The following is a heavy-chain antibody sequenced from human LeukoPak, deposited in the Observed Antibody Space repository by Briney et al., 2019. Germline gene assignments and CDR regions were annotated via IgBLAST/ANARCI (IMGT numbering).Heavy chain of an antibody. CDR1: GGSISSSSYY. J-gene: IGHJ4*02. V-gene: IGHV4-39*07. CDR2: IYYSGTT. CDR3: ARDLLASKYFDY. Sequence: PSETLSLTCTVSGGSISSSSYYWGWIRQPPGKGLEWIGSIYYSGTTYYHPSLKSRVTISVDTFKNQFSLKLSSVTAADTAVYYCARDLLASKYFDYWGQGTLVTVSS.